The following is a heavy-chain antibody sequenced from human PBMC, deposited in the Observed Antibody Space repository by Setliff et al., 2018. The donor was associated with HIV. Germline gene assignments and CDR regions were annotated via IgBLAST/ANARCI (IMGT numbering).Heavy chain of an antibody. Sequence: SETLSLTCTVSGYSINNGLYWAWIRQPPGKGLEWIGSINHSGDTYYTPSLTSRVTVSVDTSNNQFSLKLTSVTAADTAVYFCARDVMEYFGNYFDYWGQGALVTVS. CDR3: ARDVMEYFGNYFDY. CDR2: INHSGDT. D-gene: IGHD3-3*01. V-gene: IGHV4-38-2*02. J-gene: IGHJ4*02. CDR1: GYSINNGLY.